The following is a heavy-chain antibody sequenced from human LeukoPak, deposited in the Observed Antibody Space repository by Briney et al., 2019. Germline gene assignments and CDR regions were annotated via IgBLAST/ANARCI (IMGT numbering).Heavy chain of an antibody. CDR1: GGTFGSYE. J-gene: IGHJ4*02. Sequence: QTGGTLRLSCAAAGGTFGSYEMTWVLQAPGKGLEYISYISNSGHNVYYADSVKGRFTISRDNAKSSLYLQVDSLRAEDTAVYYCARDQGKYSHGQLDYWGQGILVTVSA. V-gene: IGHV3-48*03. CDR2: ISNSGHNV. D-gene: IGHD5-18*01. CDR3: ARDQGKYSHGQLDY.